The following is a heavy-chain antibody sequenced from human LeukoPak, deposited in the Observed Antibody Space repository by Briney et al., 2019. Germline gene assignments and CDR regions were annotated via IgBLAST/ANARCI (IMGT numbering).Heavy chain of an antibody. D-gene: IGHD3-10*01. CDR3: ARAVMVRGVIQEYLSWFDP. CDR2: INPNSGGT. V-gene: IGHV1-2*02. CDR1: GYTFTGYY. Sequence: ASVKVSCKASGYTFTGYYMHWARQAPGQGLEWMGWINPNSGGTNYAQKFQGRVTMTRDTSISTAYMELSRLRSDDTAVYDCARAVMVRGVIQEYLSWFDPWGQGTLVTVSS. J-gene: IGHJ5*02.